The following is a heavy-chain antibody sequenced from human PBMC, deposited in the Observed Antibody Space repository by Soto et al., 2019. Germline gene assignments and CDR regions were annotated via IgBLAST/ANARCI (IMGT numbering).Heavy chain of an antibody. Sequence: ASVKVSCKASGYAFTSYDINWVRQATGQGLEWMGWMNPSSGNTGYAQKFQGRVTMTRNTSISTAYMELSSMRSEDTAVYYCARGRGGFWSGFYYYMDVWGKGTTVTVSS. CDR1: GYAFTSYD. CDR3: ARGRGGFWSGFYYYMDV. J-gene: IGHJ6*03. D-gene: IGHD3-3*01. V-gene: IGHV1-8*01. CDR2: MNPSSGNT.